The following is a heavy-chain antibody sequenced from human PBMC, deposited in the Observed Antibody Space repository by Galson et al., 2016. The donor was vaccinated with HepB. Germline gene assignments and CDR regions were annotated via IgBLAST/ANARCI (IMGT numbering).Heavy chain of an antibody. CDR3: AIPFPGYCSGGSCHNWYFDL. Sequence: SETLSLTCAVSDGSINNSNWWSWVRQPPGKGLEWIGEIYHSGSTNYNPSLKSRVTISVDKSKNQFSLKLSSVTAADAAVYYRAIPFPGYCSGGSCHNWYFDLWGRGTLVTVSS. J-gene: IGHJ2*01. CDR2: IYHSGST. D-gene: IGHD2-15*01. CDR1: DGSINNSNW. V-gene: IGHV4-4*02.